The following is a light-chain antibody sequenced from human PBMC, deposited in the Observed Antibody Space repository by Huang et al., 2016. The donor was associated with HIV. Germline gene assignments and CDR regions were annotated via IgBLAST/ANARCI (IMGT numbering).Light chain of an antibody. Sequence: ETEMTQFPATLSVSPGESATLSCRASQSVSTNLAWYQQKPGQAPRLLIYAASTRARGVPGRFGGSGSGTGFTLTISSLQSEDFAIYYCLQYNTWPKTFGQGTRV. CDR3: LQYNTWPKT. V-gene: IGKV3-15*01. CDR1: QSVSTN. J-gene: IGKJ1*01. CDR2: AAS.